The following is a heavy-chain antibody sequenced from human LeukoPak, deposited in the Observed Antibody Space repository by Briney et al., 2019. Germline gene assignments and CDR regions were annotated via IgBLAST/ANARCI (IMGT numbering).Heavy chain of an antibody. CDR2: INPNSGGT. V-gene: IGHV1-2*02. J-gene: IGHJ4*02. D-gene: IGHD3-10*01. CDR3: AGNYYGSGSYYSEDRY. CDR1: GYTFTGYY. Sequence: ASVKVSCKASGYTFTGYYMHWVRQAPGQGLEWMGWINPNSGGTNYAQKFQGRVTMTRDTSISTAYMELSRLRSDDTAVYYCAGNYYGSGSYYSEDRYWGQGTLVTVSS.